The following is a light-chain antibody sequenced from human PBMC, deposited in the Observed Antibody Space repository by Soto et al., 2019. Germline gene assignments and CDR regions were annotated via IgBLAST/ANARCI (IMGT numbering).Light chain of an antibody. Sequence: DLRMTQSPPSLSASVGARVPITCRASASISNYLNWYQQTPGKAPNLLIYAASSLQSGVPSRFSGSGSGTDFTLTISSLQPEDFATYYCQQSYITPWTFGQGTKVDI. CDR1: ASISNY. CDR2: AAS. J-gene: IGKJ1*01. V-gene: IGKV1-39*01. CDR3: QQSYITPWT.